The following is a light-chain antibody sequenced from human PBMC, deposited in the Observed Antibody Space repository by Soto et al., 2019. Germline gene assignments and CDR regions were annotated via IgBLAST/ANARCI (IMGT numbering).Light chain of an antibody. CDR1: QNINTY. CDR2: AAS. V-gene: IGKV1-39*01. CDR3: QQYNDFQYT. Sequence: DIQMTQSPSSLSASVGDRVTITCRASQNINTYLNWYQHKPGKAPKLLIFAASSLQSGVPSRFSGSGSRTEFSLTISSLQPDDFAIYYCQQYNDFQYTFGQGTSLEIK. J-gene: IGKJ2*01.